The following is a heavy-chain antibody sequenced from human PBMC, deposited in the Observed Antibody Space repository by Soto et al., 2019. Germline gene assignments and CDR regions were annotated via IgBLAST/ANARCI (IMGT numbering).Heavy chain of an antibody. J-gene: IGHJ3*02. D-gene: IGHD6-19*01. CDR2: IYHSGST. CDR1: GGSISSSNW. V-gene: IGHV4-4*02. CDR3: ARGGGVQWLSAFDI. Sequence: SETLSLTCAVSGGSISSSNWWSRVRQPPGKGLEWIGEIYHSGSTNYNPSLKSRVTISVDKSKNQFSLKLSSVTAADTAVYYCARGGGVQWLSAFDIWGQGTMVTVSS.